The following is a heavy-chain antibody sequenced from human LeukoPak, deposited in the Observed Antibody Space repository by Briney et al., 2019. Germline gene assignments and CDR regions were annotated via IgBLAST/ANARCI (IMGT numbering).Heavy chain of an antibody. V-gene: IGHV3-48*01. J-gene: IGHJ5*02. CDR1: GFTFTNYN. CDR2: ISSSRNSI. Sequence: TGGSLRLSCAASGFTFTNYNMNWVRQAPGKGREWVSFISSSRNSIYYADSVKGRFTVSRDNAKSSLYLQMNSLRAEDTAVYYCARDWDGLASWGQGTLVTVSS. CDR3: ARDWDGLAS. D-gene: IGHD1-26*01.